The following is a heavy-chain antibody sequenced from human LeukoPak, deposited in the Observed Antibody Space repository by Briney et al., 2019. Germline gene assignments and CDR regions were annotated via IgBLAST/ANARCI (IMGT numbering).Heavy chain of an antibody. CDR2: ISSDESST. D-gene: IGHD2-2*01. CDR3: SRVERCCSGTSCYSQDYFVY. Sequence: GGSLRLSCAASGFTFSSYWMHWVRQAPGEGLVWVSPISSDESSTTYADSVKGRFTISRDNAENTLYLQMNSLRAEDTAVYYCSRVERCCSGTSCYSQDYFVYWGQGALVTVSS. CDR1: GFTFSSYW. V-gene: IGHV3-74*01. J-gene: IGHJ4*02.